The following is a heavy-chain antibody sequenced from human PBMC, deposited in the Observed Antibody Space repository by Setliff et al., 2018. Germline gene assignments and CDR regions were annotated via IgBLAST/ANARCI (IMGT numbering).Heavy chain of an antibody. D-gene: IGHD3-10*01. Sequence: SETLSLTCSVSGDSIFDNYWSWIRQSPGRGLEWIAYISYTGSTNYNPSLKSRVPISLDTSKNHSSLNLRSVTAADTAVYYCARFSPYYSGPPFGYWGQGTLVTVSS. CDR3: ARFSPYYSGPPFGY. CDR2: ISYTGST. J-gene: IGHJ4*02. V-gene: IGHV4-59*08. CDR1: GDSIFDNY.